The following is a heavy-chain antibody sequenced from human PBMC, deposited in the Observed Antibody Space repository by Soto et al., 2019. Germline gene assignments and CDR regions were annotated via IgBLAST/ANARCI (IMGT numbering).Heavy chain of an antibody. CDR1: GGSISSGGYS. D-gene: IGHD1-26*01. V-gene: IGHV4-30-2*01. Sequence: PSETLSLTCAVSGGSISSGGYSWSWIRQPPGKGLEWIGYMYHSGSTYYNPSLKSRVTISIDRSKNQVSLKLSSVTAADTAVHICVRSYTWVAFDYWGQGTLVTVSS. CDR2: MYHSGST. J-gene: IGHJ4*02. CDR3: VRSYTWVAFDY.